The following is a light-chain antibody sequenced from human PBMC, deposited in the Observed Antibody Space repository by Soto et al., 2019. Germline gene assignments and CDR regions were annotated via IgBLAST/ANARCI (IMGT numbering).Light chain of an antibody. V-gene: IGKV3-20*01. J-gene: IGKJ1*01. CDR2: GAS. CDR3: QQYGSSPRT. CDR1: QSVSSIY. Sequence: EIVFTQSPGTLCWSPGERATLSCRASQSVSSIYLAWYQQKPGQAPRLLIYGASSRHTGIPDRFSCSGAGPDFTHAISRLEPEDVAVDYCQQYGSSPRTFRQGTKVDIK.